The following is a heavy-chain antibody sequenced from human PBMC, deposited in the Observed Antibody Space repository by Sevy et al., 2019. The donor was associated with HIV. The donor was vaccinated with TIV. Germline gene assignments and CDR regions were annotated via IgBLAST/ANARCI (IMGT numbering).Heavy chain of an antibody. Sequence: GGSLRLSCAASEFTVSNYAMNWVRQAPGKGLEWVSAISGRGDDTYYADSVKGRFTISRDKSKNTLYLQMNSLRAEDTAVYYCAKDIVVVVGEAFDIWGQGTMVTVSS. D-gene: IGHD2-15*01. V-gene: IGHV3-23*01. CDR2: ISGRGDDT. J-gene: IGHJ3*02. CDR3: AKDIVVVVGEAFDI. CDR1: EFTVSNYA.